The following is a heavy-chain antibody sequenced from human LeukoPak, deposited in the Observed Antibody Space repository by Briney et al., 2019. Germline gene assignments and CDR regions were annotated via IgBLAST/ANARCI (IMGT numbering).Heavy chain of an antibody. CDR2: IYWDDDK. J-gene: IGHJ5*02. Sequence: SGPTLVKPTQTLTLTCTFSGFSLSTSGVGVGWIRQPPGKALEWLALIYWDDDKRYSPSLKSRLTITKDTSKNQVVLTMTNMDPVDTATYYCAHISRWPQPRDWFNPWGQGTLVTVSS. CDR1: GFSLSTSGVG. V-gene: IGHV2-5*02. D-gene: IGHD5-24*01. CDR3: AHISRWPQPRDWFNP.